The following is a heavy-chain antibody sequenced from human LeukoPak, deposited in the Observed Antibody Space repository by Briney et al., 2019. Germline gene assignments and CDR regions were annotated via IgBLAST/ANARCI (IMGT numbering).Heavy chain of an antibody. CDR2: IYTSGST. J-gene: IGHJ3*02. D-gene: IGHD2-21*02. CDR3: ARAQVVVVTGFDAFDI. CDR1: GGSISSGSYY. Sequence: SQTLSPTCTVSGGSISSGSYYWSWIRQPAGRGLEWIGRIYTSGSTNYNPSLKSRVTISVDTSKNQFSLKLSSVTAADTAVYYCARAQVVVVTGFDAFDIWGQGTMVTVSS. V-gene: IGHV4-61*02.